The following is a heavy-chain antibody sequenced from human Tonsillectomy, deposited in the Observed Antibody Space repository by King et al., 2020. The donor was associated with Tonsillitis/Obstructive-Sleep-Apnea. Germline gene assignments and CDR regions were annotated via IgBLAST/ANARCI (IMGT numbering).Heavy chain of an antibody. D-gene: IGHD1-14*01. CDR1: GGTFSSYA. V-gene: IGHV1-69*04. Sequence: QLVQSGAEVKKPASSVKVSCKASGGTFSSYAINWVRQAPGQGLEWMGRIIPILALANYAQKFQGRVTITADKSTSTAYMELSSLRSEDTAVYYCAVTTEGHYYYMDVWGKGTTVTVSS. CDR3: AVTTEGHYYYMDV. J-gene: IGHJ6*03. CDR2: IIPILALA.